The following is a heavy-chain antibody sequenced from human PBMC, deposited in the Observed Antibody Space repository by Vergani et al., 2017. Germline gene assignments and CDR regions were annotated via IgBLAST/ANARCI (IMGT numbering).Heavy chain of an antibody. CDR3: ARPVVAAGFDY. CDR1: GGSISGSHYY. CDR2: IYYSGST. V-gene: IGHV4-39*01. D-gene: IGHD6-13*01. J-gene: IGHJ4*02. Sequence: QLQLQESGPGLVKPSETLCLTCTVSGGSISGSHYYWGWIRQPPGKGLEWIGSIYYSGSTFYNPSLKSRVTISVDSSKNQFSLKMTTVTAADTAVYFCARPVVAAGFDYWGQGTLVTVSS.